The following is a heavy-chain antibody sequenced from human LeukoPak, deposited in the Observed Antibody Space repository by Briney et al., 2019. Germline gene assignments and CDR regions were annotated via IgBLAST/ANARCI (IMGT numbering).Heavy chain of an antibody. D-gene: IGHD6-13*01. V-gene: IGHV4-39*07. J-gene: IGHJ4*02. Sequence: SETLSLTCTVSGGSISSSSYYWGWIRQPPGKGLEWLGTIYYTGSTYYNPLLNSRITISVDTSKNQFSLKLSSVTAADTAVYYCARVNMDSSRWSPYYFDYWGQGTLVTVSS. CDR1: GGSISSSSYY. CDR2: IYYTGST. CDR3: ARVNMDSSRWSPYYFDY.